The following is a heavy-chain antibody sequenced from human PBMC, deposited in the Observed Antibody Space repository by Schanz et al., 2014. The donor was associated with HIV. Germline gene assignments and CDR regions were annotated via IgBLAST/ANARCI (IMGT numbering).Heavy chain of an antibody. J-gene: IGHJ4*02. CDR1: GGTFSRFG. Sequence: QVRLVQSGAEVKKPGSSVKVSCKASGGTFSRFGISWVRQARGQGLEWMGGINPIYGIANYAQKFQGRVTMTTDTSTSTAYMELRSLRSDDTAVYYCARVNKDIGGYYFDYWGQGTLVTVSS. D-gene: IGHD2-15*01. CDR3: ARVNKDIGGYYFDY. V-gene: IGHV1-69*17. CDR2: INPIYGIA.